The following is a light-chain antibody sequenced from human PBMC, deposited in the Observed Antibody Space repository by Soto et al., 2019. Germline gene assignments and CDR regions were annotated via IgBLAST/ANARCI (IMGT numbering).Light chain of an antibody. CDR2: GAS. V-gene: IGKV3D-15*01. CDR3: QQYNNLPQT. J-gene: IGKJ2*01. CDR1: QSVSSN. Sequence: EIVMTQSPATLSVSPGERATISCRASQSVSSNLAWYQQKPGQAPRLLIYGASTRATGIPARFSGSGSGTEFTLTISSLQSEDFAVYYCQQYNNLPQTFGQGTKLEIK.